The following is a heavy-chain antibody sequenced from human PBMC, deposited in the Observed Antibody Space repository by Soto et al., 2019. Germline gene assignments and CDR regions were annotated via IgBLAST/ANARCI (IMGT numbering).Heavy chain of an antibody. V-gene: IGHV3-9*01. CDR2: ISWNSGSI. D-gene: IGHD3-3*01. CDR3: AKSRVWSYFDY. Sequence: TGGSLRLSCAASGFTFDDYAMHWVRQAPGKGLEWVSGISWNSGSIGYADSVKGRFTISRDNAKNSLYLQMNSLRAEDTALYYCAKSRVWSYFDYWGQGTLVTVSS. CDR1: GFTFDDYA. J-gene: IGHJ4*02.